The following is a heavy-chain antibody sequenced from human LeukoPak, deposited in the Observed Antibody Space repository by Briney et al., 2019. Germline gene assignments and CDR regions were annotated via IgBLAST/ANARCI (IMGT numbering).Heavy chain of an antibody. CDR3: AREADGSDY. V-gene: IGHV3-48*03. J-gene: IGHJ4*02. CDR2: ISSSGSTI. CDR1: GFTFSSYE. D-gene: IGHD3-10*01. Sequence: PGGSLRLSCAASGFTFSSYEMNWVRQAPGKGLEWVSYISSSGSTIYYADSVKGRFTISRDNSKNTLYLQMNSLRAEDTAVYYCAREADGSDYWGQGTLVTVSS.